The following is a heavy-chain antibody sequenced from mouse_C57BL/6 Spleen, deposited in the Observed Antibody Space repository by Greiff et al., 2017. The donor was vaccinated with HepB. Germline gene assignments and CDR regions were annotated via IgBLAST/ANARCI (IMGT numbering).Heavy chain of an antibody. V-gene: IGHV1-82*01. CDR2: IYPGDGDT. D-gene: IGHD2-2*01. CDR1: GYAFSSSW. Sequence: QVHVKQSGPELVKPGASVKISCKASGYAFSSSWMNWVKQRPGKGLEWIGRIYPGDGDTNYNGKFKGKATLTADKSSSTAYMQLSSLTSEDSAVYFCANIYYGYDDYAMDYWGQGTSVTVSS. CDR3: ANIYYGYDDYAMDY. J-gene: IGHJ4*01.